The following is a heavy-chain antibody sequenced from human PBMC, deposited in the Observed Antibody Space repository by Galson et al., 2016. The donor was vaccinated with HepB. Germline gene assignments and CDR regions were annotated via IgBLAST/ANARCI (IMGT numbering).Heavy chain of an antibody. J-gene: IGHJ4*02. D-gene: IGHD3/OR15-3a*01. V-gene: IGHV4-39*01. Sequence: SETLSLTCNVSGASIISGDYYWGWIRQPPGKGLEWIGHIYYNGNTHSSPSLKSRVTMSVDTSNNQFSLELNSVTAADTAVYYCERRGGFGLTFDSWGQGMLVTVSS. CDR1: GASIISGDYY. CDR3: ERRGGFGLTFDS. CDR2: IYYNGNT.